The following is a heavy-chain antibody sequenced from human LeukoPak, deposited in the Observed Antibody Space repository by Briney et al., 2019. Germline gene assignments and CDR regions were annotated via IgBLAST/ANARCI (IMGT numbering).Heavy chain of an antibody. CDR2: MNVKSGTA. D-gene: IGHD4/OR15-4a*01. J-gene: IGHJ5*02. CDR3: ARLPGYFGAS. CDR1: GYPFTSYD. V-gene: IGHV1-8*01. Sequence: ASVKVSCKASGYPFTSYDLNWVRQAPGQCLEWMGCMNVKSGTADYAPKFQGRVTMTRNTSISTAYMELSSLRPEDTAVYYCARLPGYFGASWGQGTLVTVSS.